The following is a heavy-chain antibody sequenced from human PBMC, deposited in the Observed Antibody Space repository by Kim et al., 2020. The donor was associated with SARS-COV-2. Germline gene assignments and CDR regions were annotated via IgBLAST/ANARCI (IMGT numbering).Heavy chain of an antibody. Sequence: SDTLSLTCTVSGGSISSGGYYWSWIRQHPGKGLEWIGYIYYSGSTYYNPSLKSRVTISVDTSKNQFSLKLSSVTAADTAVYYCARGRITIFGVVNEYDYWGQGTLVTVSS. J-gene: IGHJ4*02. CDR2: IYYSGST. D-gene: IGHD3-3*01. V-gene: IGHV4-31*03. CDR1: GGSISSGGYY. CDR3: ARGRITIFGVVNEYDY.